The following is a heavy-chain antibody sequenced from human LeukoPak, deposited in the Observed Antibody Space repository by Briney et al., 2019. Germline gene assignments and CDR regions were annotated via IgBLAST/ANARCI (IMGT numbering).Heavy chain of an antibody. CDR1: GFSVSSNY. CDR2: IYSAGDT. Sequence: GGSPRLSCAASGFSVSSNYMSWVRQAPGGGLEWVSLIYSAGDTFYSDSVKGRFTISRDSSKNTLYLQMNSLRTEDTAIYYCARDSNSFPNYFDFWGQGTLVTVSS. V-gene: IGHV3-53*01. CDR3: ARDSNSFPNYFDF. D-gene: IGHD2-21*01. J-gene: IGHJ4*02.